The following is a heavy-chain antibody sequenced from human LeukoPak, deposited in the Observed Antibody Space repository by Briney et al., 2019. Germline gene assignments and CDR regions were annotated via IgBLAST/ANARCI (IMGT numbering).Heavy chain of an antibody. J-gene: IGHJ2*01. CDR1: GGSMSGQF. D-gene: IGHD4-17*01. CDR2: VHSSGST. V-gene: IGHV4-59*08. Sequence: SETLSLTCTFSGGSMSGQFWSWFRQPPGKGLEWIGYVHSSGSTHYNPSLKSRVTISIDTSKNQFSLNLSSVTAADTALYYCARHVSVTPWFFDLWGRGTLVTVSS. CDR3: ARHVSVTPWFFDL.